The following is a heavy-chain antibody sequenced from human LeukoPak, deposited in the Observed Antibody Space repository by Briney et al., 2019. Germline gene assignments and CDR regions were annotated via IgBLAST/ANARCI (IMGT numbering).Heavy chain of an antibody. CDR2: ISYDGSNK. J-gene: IGHJ4*02. Sequence: GGSLRLSCAASGFTFSSYAMHWVRQAPGKGLEWVAVISYDGSNKYYADSVKGRFTISRDNSKNTPYLQMNSLRAEGTAVYYCARDHPDWAAVDYWGQGTLVTVSS. D-gene: IGHD6-13*01. CDR1: GFTFSSYA. V-gene: IGHV3-30-3*01. CDR3: ARDHPDWAAVDY.